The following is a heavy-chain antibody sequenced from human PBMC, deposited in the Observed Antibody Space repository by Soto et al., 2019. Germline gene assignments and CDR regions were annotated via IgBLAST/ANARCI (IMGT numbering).Heavy chain of an antibody. V-gene: IGHV1-46*01. J-gene: IGHJ5*02. Sequence: ASVKVSCKASGYTFTNHYIHWVRQAPGQGLEWMGIINPNWGSTTYAQKFQGRLAVTRDTSASTAYMELRSLRSDDTAVYYCARFGYYGSGSSWFDPWGQGTLVTVSS. CDR1: GYTFTNHY. CDR2: INPNWGST. D-gene: IGHD3-10*01. CDR3: ARFGYYGSGSSWFDP.